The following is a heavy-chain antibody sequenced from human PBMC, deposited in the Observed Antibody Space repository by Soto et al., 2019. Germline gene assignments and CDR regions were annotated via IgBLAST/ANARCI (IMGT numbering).Heavy chain of an antibody. CDR1: GESXXXXX. CDR2: MNRGGSS. D-gene: IGHD3-16*02. Sequence: HQXGAGLXKPSETLSLTCSVYGESXXXXXXXXXRLPPGQGLEWIGEMNRGGSSNYNPSLKXXVXXXXXXXXXXXXLTLTSVTAADTGVYFCARRIPGYRHYMDVWGKXTTVTVSS. J-gene: IGHJ6*03. CDR3: ARRIPGYRHYMDV. V-gene: IGHV4-34*01.